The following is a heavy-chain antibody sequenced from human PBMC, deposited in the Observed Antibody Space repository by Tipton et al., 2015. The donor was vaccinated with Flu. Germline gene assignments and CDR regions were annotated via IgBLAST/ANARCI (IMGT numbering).Heavy chain of an antibody. J-gene: IGHJ4*01. V-gene: IGHV4-38-2*02. CDR2: IHHRGST. D-gene: IGHD4-17*01. CDR1: GDSLTNGRY. Sequence: LRLSCTVSGDSLTNGRYWDWVRQPPGKGLEWIGNIHHRGSTYYSPSLKSRVTISMDTSKNQFSLTLISVTAADTAIYYCARDRPYGDFSETLDYWGHGMLVTISS. CDR3: ARDRPYGDFSETLDY.